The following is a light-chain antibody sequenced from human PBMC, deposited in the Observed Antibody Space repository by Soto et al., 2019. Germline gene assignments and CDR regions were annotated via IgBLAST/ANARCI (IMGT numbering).Light chain of an antibody. V-gene: IGKV3-20*01. J-gene: IGKJ2*01. CDR2: GAS. CDR1: QSVSSSY. Sequence: EIVLTQSPGTLSLSPGERATLSCRASQSVSSSYLAWYQQKPGQAPRLLIYGASSRATGIPDRFSGSGSGTDFTLTIRRLEPEDVAVYYCQQYGSSPTYTFGQGTKLEIK. CDR3: QQYGSSPTYT.